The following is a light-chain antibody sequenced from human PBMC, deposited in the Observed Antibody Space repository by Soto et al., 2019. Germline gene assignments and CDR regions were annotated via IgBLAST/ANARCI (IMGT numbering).Light chain of an antibody. CDR2: RDD. CDR1: SSNIGTNY. Sequence: QLVLTQPPSASGTPGQRVSISCSGSSSNIGTNYVYWYQHPPGAAPRLLIFRDDHRPAGVPVRFSASKSGTSASLAINGLRSEDEADYYCAAWDDSLNAFYVFGTGTKVTVL. J-gene: IGLJ1*01. V-gene: IGLV1-47*01. CDR3: AAWDDSLNAFYV.